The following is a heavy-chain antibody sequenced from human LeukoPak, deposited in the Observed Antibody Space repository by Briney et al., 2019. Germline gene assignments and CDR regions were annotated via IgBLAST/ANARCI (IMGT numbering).Heavy chain of an antibody. Sequence: GASVKVSCKASGYTFTGYYIHWVRQAPGQGLEWRGWINPNSGGTNYTQKFQARVTMTRDTSISTAYMELSRLRSDDTAVYFCARDSGERGSGSYLIAYWGQGTLVTVSS. V-gene: IGHV1-2*02. J-gene: IGHJ4*02. CDR2: INPNSGGT. D-gene: IGHD3-10*01. CDR1: GYTFTGYY. CDR3: ARDSGERGSGSYLIAY.